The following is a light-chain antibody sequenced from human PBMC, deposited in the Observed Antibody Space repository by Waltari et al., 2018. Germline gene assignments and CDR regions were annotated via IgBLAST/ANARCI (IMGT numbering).Light chain of an antibody. V-gene: IGLV2-14*03. J-gene: IGLJ1*01. CDR3: SSYDNSRSVSGYV. CDR1: NSDDLGGYRY. CDR2: GFS. Sequence: QSALTQPASVSGSPGQSITISCTGTNSDDLGGYRYLSWYQQHPGKAPKRIIYGFSNRPSGVSTRFSGSRSGNTASLTISGLQAEDEADYYCSSYDNSRSVSGYVFGSGTKVTVL.